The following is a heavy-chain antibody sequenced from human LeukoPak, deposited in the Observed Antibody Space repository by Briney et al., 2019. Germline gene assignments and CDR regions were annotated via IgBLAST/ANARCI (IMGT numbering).Heavy chain of an antibody. Sequence: GGSLRLSRAASGLTVSNNYMSWVRQAPGKGLEWVSVIYSGGSTYYADSVKGRFTISRDNSQSTLYLQMNSLRTEDTAVYYCARDPVWFGELTYYYYDMDVWGQGTTVTVSS. CDR3: ARDPVWFGELTYYYYDMDV. V-gene: IGHV3-66*02. D-gene: IGHD3-10*01. CDR1: GLTVSNNY. J-gene: IGHJ6*02. CDR2: IYSGGST.